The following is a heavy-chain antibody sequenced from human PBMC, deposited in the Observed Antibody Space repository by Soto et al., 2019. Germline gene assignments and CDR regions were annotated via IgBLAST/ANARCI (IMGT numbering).Heavy chain of an antibody. V-gene: IGHV3-13*05. Sequence: PGGSLRLSCAASGFTFSTYDMHWVRQATGKGLEWVSAIGAADDPYYSGSVKGRFTISRENAKSSLSLQMNSLRAEDTAVYFCARGNWNYYYGFDVWGQGTTVTVSS. J-gene: IGHJ6*02. CDR1: GFTFSTYD. D-gene: IGHD1-20*01. CDR3: ARGNWNYYYGFDV. CDR2: IGAADDP.